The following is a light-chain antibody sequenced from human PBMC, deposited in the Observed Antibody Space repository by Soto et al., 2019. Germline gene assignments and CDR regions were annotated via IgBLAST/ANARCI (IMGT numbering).Light chain of an antibody. J-gene: IGKJ1*01. CDR3: QQSYGSPWT. V-gene: IGKV1-39*01. CDR1: RAIDTY. CDR2: RAS. Sequence: DIQMTQSPSSLSASVGDRVTITCRASRAIDTYLNWYQQRSGKPPKLLIYRASSLQSGVPSRFSGSGSATDFTLTINSLQAEDFAIYYCQQSYGSPWTFAQGTKVEIK.